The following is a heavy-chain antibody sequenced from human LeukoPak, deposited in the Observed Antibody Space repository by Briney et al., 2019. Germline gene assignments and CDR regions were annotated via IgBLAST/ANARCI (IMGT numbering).Heavy chain of an antibody. CDR1: GFTFSSYA. D-gene: IGHD2-8*02. CDR3: GKDSRTGGPRAFDS. J-gene: IGHJ4*02. Sequence: GGSLRLSCAASGFTFSSYAMTWVRQAPGKGLEWVSTISYAGSSSYYADSVKGRFTISRDNSKNTLYLQMGSLRAEDTAIYYCGKDSRTGGPRAFDSWGQGTLVTGSS. CDR2: ISYAGSSS. V-gene: IGHV3-23*01.